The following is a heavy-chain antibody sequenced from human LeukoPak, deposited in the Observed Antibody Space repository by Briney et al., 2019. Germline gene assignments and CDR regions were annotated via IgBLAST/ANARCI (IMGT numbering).Heavy chain of an antibody. Sequence: ASVKVSCKASGYTFTSYGISWVRQAPGQGPEWMGGIIPIFGTAKYAQMFQGRVTITADKSTGTAYMELSSLRSEDTAVYYCARASGSYRRLDYWGQGTLVTVSS. CDR3: ARASGSYRRLDY. J-gene: IGHJ4*02. CDR1: GYTFTSYG. V-gene: IGHV1-69*06. CDR2: IIPIFGTA. D-gene: IGHD1-26*01.